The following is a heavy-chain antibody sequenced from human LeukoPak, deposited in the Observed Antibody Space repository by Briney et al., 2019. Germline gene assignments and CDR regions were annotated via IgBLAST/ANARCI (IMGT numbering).Heavy chain of an antibody. J-gene: IGHJ3*02. CDR1: GFTFNNYA. CDR2: ISSSGDNT. Sequence: GGSLRLSCAASGFTFNNYAMSWVRQTPGRRLERVSSISSSGDNTYYVDSVKGRFTISRDNSKNTLNLQMNSLRAEDTAVYYCARSQLLWFGELAFDIWGQGTMVTVSS. V-gene: IGHV3-23*01. D-gene: IGHD3-10*01. CDR3: ARSQLLWFGELAFDI.